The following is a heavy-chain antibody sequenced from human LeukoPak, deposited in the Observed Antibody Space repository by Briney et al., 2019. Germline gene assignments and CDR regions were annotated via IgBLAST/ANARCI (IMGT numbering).Heavy chain of an antibody. CDR1: GFTLDSYA. J-gene: IGHJ4*02. CDR3: AKTTAIWGRSDY. V-gene: IGHV3-23*01. Sequence: GGSLTLSCAASGFTLDSYAMSWVRPAAGKGVEWVSAINSGGWTPYYPYSVRGRPTIPRQNSNKPLCLQTNGLRAEDTPIYYCAKTTAIWGRSDYWGEGTLVTASS. CDR2: INSGGWTP. D-gene: IGHD2-21*02.